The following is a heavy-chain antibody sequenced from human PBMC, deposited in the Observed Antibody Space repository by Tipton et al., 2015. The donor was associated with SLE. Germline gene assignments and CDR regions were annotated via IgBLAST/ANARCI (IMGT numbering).Heavy chain of an antibody. CDR1: GGSIRSHY. Sequence: TLSLTCTVSGGSIRSHYWSWIRQPPGKGLERIGFVYYSGSTNYNPSLKSRVTISIDTSKNQFSLKLSSVTAADTAVYYCATVWWNRFYFDYWGQGTLVTVSS. D-gene: IGHD4/OR15-4a*01. CDR2: VYYSGST. J-gene: IGHJ4*02. V-gene: IGHV4-59*11. CDR3: ATVWWNRFYFDY.